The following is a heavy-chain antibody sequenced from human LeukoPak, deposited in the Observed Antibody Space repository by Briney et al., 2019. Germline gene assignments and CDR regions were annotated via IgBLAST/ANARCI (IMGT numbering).Heavy chain of an antibody. J-gene: IGHJ5*02. D-gene: IGHD5-12*01. CDR1: GGSFSGYY. CDR3: AGTYDSRNWFDP. V-gene: IGHV4-34*01. CDR2: INHSGST. Sequence: SETLSLTCAVYGGSFSGYYWGWIRQPPGKGLEWIGEINHSGSTNYNPSLKSRVTISVDTSKNQFSLKLSSVTAADTAVYYCAGTYDSRNWFDPWGQGTLVTVSS.